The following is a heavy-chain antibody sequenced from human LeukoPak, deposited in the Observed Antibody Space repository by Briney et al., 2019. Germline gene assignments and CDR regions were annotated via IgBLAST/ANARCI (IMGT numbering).Heavy chain of an antibody. CDR3: AREGVITFDY. CDR2: ISSSSSTI. Sequence: GGSLRLSCAASGFTFSSYSMNWVRQAPGKGLEWVSYISSSSSTIYYADSVKGRFTISRDNAKNSLYLQMNSLRAEDTAVYCCAREGVITFDYWGQGTLVTVSS. D-gene: IGHD3-22*01. J-gene: IGHJ4*02. CDR1: GFTFSSYS. V-gene: IGHV3-48*01.